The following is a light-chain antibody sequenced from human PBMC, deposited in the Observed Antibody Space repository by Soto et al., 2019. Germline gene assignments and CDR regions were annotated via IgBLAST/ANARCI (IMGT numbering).Light chain of an antibody. CDR3: QEYRNDYGT. Sequence: DIQMTQSPATLAASVGDRASITCRASQSIDTWLAWYQQKAGKAPKLLIYRASRLESGVPSRFSGSGSGTEFTLTISSLQPEDFGSYYCQEYRNDYGTFGQGTKVEMK. CDR2: RAS. CDR1: QSIDTW. J-gene: IGKJ1*01. V-gene: IGKV1-5*03.